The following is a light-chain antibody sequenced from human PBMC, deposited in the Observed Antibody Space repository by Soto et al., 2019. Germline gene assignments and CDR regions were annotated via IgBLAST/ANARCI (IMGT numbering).Light chain of an antibody. J-gene: IGKJ4*01. CDR1: QSVISSD. CDR2: GAS. V-gene: IGKV3D-7*01. CDR3: QQDYNLPPLT. Sequence: PGERVTLSCRASQSVISSDLTWYQQKPGQAPRLLIYGASTRATGIPARFSGSGSGTDFTLTISSLQPEDFAVYYCQQDYNLPPLTFGGGTKVEIK.